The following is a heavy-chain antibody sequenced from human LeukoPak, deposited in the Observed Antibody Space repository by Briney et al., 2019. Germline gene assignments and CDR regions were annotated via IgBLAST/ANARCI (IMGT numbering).Heavy chain of an antibody. CDR1: GYTFTSYD. CDR2: MNPNSGNT. J-gene: IGHJ6*02. V-gene: IGHV1-8*01. D-gene: IGHD3-10*01. Sequence: ASVKVSCKASGYTFTSYDINWVRQATGQGPEWMGWMNPNSGNTGYAQKFQGRVTMTRNTSISTAYMELSSLRSEDTAVYYCATAPITMVRGVIIFYYYGMDVWGQGTTVTVSS. CDR3: ATAPITMVRGVIIFYYYGMDV.